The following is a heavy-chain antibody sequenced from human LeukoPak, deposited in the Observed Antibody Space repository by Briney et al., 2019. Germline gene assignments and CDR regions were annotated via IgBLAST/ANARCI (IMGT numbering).Heavy chain of an antibody. CDR3: TRGGLVRGLLHWFDP. CDR1: VDSVSGGSAG. CDR2: IYYRSKWYS. D-gene: IGHD3-10*01. Sequence: SQTLSLTCAISVDSVSGGSAGWNWIRQSPSRGLEWLGRIYYRSKWYSDYAISVKSRITITPDTSRTQFSLQLTSVTHDDTAVYYCTRGGLVRGLLHWFDPWGQGTLATVSS. V-gene: IGHV6-1*01. J-gene: IGHJ5*02.